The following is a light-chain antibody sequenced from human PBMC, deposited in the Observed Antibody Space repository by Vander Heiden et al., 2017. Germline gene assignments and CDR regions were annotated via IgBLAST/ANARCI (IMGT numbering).Light chain of an antibody. J-gene: IGKJ1*01. CDR1: QGIGSD. Sequence: AIQMTQSPSSLSASVGDRVIITCRASQGIGSDLGWYQQKPGKAPKVLIYAASSLQSGVPSRFSGSGSGTDFTLTISSLQPEDFATYFCLQYYNYTWTFGQGTKVEIK. V-gene: IGKV1-6*01. CDR3: LQYYNYTWT. CDR2: AAS.